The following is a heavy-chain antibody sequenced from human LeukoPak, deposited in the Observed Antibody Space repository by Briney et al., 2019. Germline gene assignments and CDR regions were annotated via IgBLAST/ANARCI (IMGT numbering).Heavy chain of an antibody. D-gene: IGHD3-16*01. V-gene: IGHV3-30*03. CDR1: GFTFDDYA. CDR3: AGVPNVREGEWFDP. J-gene: IGHJ5*02. Sequence: GGSLRLSCAASGFTFDDYAMHWVRQAPGKGLEWVAVISYDGSTKNYADSVKDRFTISRDNSENTLYLQMSSLRVEDTAVYYCAGVPNVREGEWFDPWGQGTLVTVSS. CDR2: ISYDGSTK.